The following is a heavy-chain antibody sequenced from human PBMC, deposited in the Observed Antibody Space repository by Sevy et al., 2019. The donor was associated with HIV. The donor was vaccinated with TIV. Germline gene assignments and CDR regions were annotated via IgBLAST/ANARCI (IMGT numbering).Heavy chain of an antibody. CDR3: ASRDSHRITIFGVAHEGYYYYGMDV. J-gene: IGHJ6*02. D-gene: IGHD3-3*01. CDR1: GYTFTSYY. Sequence: ASVKVSCKASGYTFTSYYMHWVRQAPGQGLEWMGIINPIGGSTSYAQKFQGRVTMTRDTSTSTVYMELSSLRSEDTAVYYCASRDSHRITIFGVAHEGYYYYGMDVWGQGTTVTVSS. CDR2: INPIGGST. V-gene: IGHV1-46*01.